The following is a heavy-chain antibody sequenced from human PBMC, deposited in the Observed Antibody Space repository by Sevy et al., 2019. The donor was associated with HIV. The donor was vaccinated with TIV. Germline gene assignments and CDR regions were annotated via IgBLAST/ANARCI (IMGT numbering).Heavy chain of an antibody. D-gene: IGHD1-1*01. J-gene: IGHJ1*01. Sequence: GGSLRLSCAASGFTFTSFSMHWVRQAPGKGLEWVATISYDGSNKYYEHSVKGRFTISRDNSKNYLYLQMNSLRAEDTAVYCCALERLSSNVAEYFQNWGQGTLVTVSS. CDR2: ISYDGSNK. V-gene: IGHV3-30-3*01. CDR1: GFTFTSFS. CDR3: ALERLSSNVAEYFQN.